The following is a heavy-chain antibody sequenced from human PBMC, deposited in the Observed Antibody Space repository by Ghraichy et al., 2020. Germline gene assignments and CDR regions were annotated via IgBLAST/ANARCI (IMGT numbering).Heavy chain of an antibody. D-gene: IGHD2-8*02. V-gene: IGHV3-30*01. CDR3: ARDSGGFIGFDI. CDR2: ISFNASHK. Sequence: GESLNISCAASGFIFNNYAIHWVRQAPGKGLEWVAVISFNASHKYYADSVRGRFTISRDKSKNTLYLQMYTLRAEDTAVYYCARDSGGFIGFDIWGQGTMVTVSS. J-gene: IGHJ3*02. CDR1: GFIFNNYA.